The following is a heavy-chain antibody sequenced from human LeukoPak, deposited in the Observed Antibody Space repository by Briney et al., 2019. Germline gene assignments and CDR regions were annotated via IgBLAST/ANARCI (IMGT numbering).Heavy chain of an antibody. CDR3: ARLPAAVTTWYFDL. V-gene: IGHV5-51*01. CDR2: IYPGDSDT. Sequence: GESLKISCKGSGYSFISYWVGWVRQMPGEGLEGVGIIYPGDSDTRYSPSFQGQVTISADKSISTAYLQWSSLKASDTAMYYCARLPAAVTTWYFDLWGRGTLVTVSS. D-gene: IGHD4-17*01. CDR1: GYSFISYW. J-gene: IGHJ2*01.